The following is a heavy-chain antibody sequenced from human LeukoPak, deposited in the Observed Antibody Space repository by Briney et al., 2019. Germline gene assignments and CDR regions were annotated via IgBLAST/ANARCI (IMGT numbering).Heavy chain of an antibody. J-gene: IGHJ4*02. CDR3: ARVDGATTGTN. D-gene: IGHD1-1*01. CDR1: GYSFTTYW. V-gene: IGHV5-51*01. Sequence: VESLKISCKGSGYSFTTYWIGWVRQMSGKGLEWMGIIYPGDSDTRYSPSFQGQVTISADKSIRTACLQWSSLKASDTAMYYCARVDGATTGTNWGQGTLVTVSS. CDR2: IYPGDSDT.